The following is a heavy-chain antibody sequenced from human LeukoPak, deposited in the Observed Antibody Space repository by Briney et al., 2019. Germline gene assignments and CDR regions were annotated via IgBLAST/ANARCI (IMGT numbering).Heavy chain of an antibody. Sequence: SGPALVKPTQTLTLTCTFSGFSLSTNGVGVGWIRQPPGKALEWLALIYWDDDKRYSPSLKSRLTITKDTSKNQVVLTMTNMDPVDTATYYCTRSVTMVRGVIIIPYYFDYWGQGTPVTVSS. J-gene: IGHJ4*02. CDR2: IYWDDDK. V-gene: IGHV2-5*02. D-gene: IGHD3-10*01. CDR3: TRSVTMVRGVIIIPYYFDY. CDR1: GFSLSTNGVG.